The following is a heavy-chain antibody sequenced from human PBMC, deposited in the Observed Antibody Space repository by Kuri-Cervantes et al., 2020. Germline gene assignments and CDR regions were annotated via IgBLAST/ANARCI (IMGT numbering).Heavy chain of an antibody. V-gene: IGHV7-4-1*02. CDR2: INTNTGNP. J-gene: IGHJ5*02. CDR1: GYTFTSYA. CDR3: ARRYCSSTSCYHNWFDP. D-gene: IGHD2-2*01. Sequence: ASVKVSCKASGYTFTSYAMNWVRQAPGQGLEWMGWINTNTGNPTYAQGFTGRFVFSLDTSVSTAYLQISSLKAEDTAVYYCARRYCSSTSCYHNWFDPWGQGTLVTVSS.